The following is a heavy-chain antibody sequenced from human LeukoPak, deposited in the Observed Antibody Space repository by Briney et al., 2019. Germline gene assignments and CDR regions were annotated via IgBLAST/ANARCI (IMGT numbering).Heavy chain of an antibody. D-gene: IGHD3-10*01. CDR2: ISSYNGNT. CDR1: GYTFTSYG. Sequence: ASAKVSCKASGYTFTSYGISWVRQAPGQGLEWMGWISSYNGNTNYAQKLQGRVTMTTDTSTSAAYMELRSLRSDDTAVYYCARHTLYGSGSYYVYYFNYWGQGTLVTVSS. J-gene: IGHJ4*02. V-gene: IGHV1-18*01. CDR3: ARHTLYGSGSYYVYYFNY.